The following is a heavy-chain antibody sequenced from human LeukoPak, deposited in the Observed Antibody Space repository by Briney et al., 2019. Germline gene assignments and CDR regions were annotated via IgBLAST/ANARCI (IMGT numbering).Heavy chain of an antibody. V-gene: IGHV1-8*03. J-gene: IGHJ5*02. CDR3: ARANRAVRNNWSDP. D-gene: IGHD1-14*01. CDR1: GYTFTSYD. Sequence: ASVKVSCKASGYTFTSYDINWVRQATGQGLEWMGWMNPNSGNTGYAQKFQGRVTITRNTSISTAYMELSSLRSEDTAVYYCARANRAVRNNWSDPWGQGTLVTVSS. CDR2: MNPNSGNT.